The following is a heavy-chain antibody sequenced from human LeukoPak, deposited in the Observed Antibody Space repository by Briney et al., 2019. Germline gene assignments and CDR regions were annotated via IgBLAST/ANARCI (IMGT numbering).Heavy chain of an antibody. CDR3: ARHGSGSYPLAPFDY. CDR2: IYYSGST. D-gene: IGHD1-26*01. Sequence: SETLSLTCTVSGGSISSSSYYWGWIRQPPGKGLEWIGSIYYSGSTYYNPSLKSRVTISVDTSKNQFSLKLSSVTAADTAVYYCARHGSGSYPLAPFDYWGQGTLVTVSS. V-gene: IGHV4-39*01. J-gene: IGHJ4*02. CDR1: GGSISSSSYY.